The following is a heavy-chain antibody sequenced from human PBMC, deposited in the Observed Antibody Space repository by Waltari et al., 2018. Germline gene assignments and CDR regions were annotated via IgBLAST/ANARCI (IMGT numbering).Heavy chain of an antibody. J-gene: IGHJ4*02. CDR3: ARDPTRLRTFDY. CDR2: INHSGNT. D-gene: IGHD3-16*01. CDR1: GGSFIDYY. Sequence: VQLQQWGAGLLKPSESLSLTCAVYGGSFIDYYRSWLRQPPGKGLEWMGEINHSGNTNYNPSLKSRVTISVDTSKNQFSLKPSSATAADTAVYYCARDPTRLRTFDYWGQGTLVTVSS. V-gene: IGHV4-34*01.